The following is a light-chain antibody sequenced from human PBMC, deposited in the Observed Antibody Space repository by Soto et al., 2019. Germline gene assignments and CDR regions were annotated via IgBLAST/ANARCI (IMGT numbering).Light chain of an antibody. CDR1: QSISSW. Sequence: DIQMTQSPPTLSASVGDRVTITCRASQSISSWLAWYQQKPGKAPKLLIYDASSLESGVPSRFSGTGSGKEFTLNISSLQPDDFAHYYCQQYNSYSPLTLGGGTKVDIK. CDR2: DAS. CDR3: QQYNSYSPLT. V-gene: IGKV1-5*01. J-gene: IGKJ4*01.